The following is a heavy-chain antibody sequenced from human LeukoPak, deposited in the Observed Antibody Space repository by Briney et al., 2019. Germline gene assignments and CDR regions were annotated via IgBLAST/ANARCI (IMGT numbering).Heavy chain of an antibody. CDR2: IYYSGST. CDR3: ARDYGDYVMRAFDI. CDR1: GGSISSYY. Sequence: PSETLSLTCTVSGGSISSYYWSWIRQPPGKGLEWIGYIYYSGSTNYNPSLKSRVTISVDTSKNQFSLKLSSVTAADTAVYYCARDYGDYVMRAFDIWGQGTMVTVPS. D-gene: IGHD4-17*01. J-gene: IGHJ3*02. V-gene: IGHV4-59*01.